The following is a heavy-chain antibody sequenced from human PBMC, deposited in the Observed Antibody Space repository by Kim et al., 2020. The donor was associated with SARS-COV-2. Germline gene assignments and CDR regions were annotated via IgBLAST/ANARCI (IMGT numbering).Heavy chain of an antibody. Sequence: GLFTISSDNSKNTLYLQMNSLRAEDTAVYYCAKDSGYGSGSDYDYDGMDVWGQGTTVTVSS. V-gene: IGHV3-30*02. J-gene: IGHJ6*02. CDR3: AKDSGYGSGSDYDYDGMDV. D-gene: IGHD3-10*01.